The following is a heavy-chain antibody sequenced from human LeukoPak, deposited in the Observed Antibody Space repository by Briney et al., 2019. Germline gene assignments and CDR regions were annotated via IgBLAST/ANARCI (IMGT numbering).Heavy chain of an antibody. J-gene: IGHJ5*02. CDR1: GFTFSTYA. V-gene: IGHV3-30*04. D-gene: IGHD2-15*01. CDR3: ARALYCSGGSCYSSETNWFDP. Sequence: PGGSLRLSCAASGFTFSTYAMAWVRQAPGKGLEWVAVISYDGSNKYYADSVKGRFTISRDNSKNTLYLQMNSLRAEDTAVYYCARALYCSGGSCYSSETNWFDPWGQGTLVTVSS. CDR2: ISYDGSNK.